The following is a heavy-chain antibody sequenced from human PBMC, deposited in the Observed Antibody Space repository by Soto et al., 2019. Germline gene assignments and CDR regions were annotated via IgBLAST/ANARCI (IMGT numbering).Heavy chain of an antibody. CDR2: IGWDGDST. CDR3: AKDMAYSKLYGMDV. J-gene: IGHJ6*02. D-gene: IGHD2-15*01. V-gene: IGHV3-43D*04. Sequence: GGSLRLSCAASGFTFEDYAMHWVRQAPGKGLEWISLIGWDGDSTYYADSVQGRFTISRDNSENSLYPQMNSLRGEDTALYYCAKDMAYSKLYGMDVWGQGTTVTVSS. CDR1: GFTFEDYA.